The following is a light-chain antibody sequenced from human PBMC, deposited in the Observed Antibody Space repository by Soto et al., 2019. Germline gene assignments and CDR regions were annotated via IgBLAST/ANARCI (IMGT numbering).Light chain of an antibody. J-gene: IGKJ1*01. Sequence: EIVLTQSPGTLSLSPGERATLSCRASQSLSSSYLAWYQQKPGQAPRLLIYGASSRATGIPDRFSGSGSGTDFTLTISRLEPEDFAVYYCQQYGSSPKTFGHGTKV. CDR2: GAS. CDR3: QQYGSSPKT. CDR1: QSLSSSY. V-gene: IGKV3-20*01.